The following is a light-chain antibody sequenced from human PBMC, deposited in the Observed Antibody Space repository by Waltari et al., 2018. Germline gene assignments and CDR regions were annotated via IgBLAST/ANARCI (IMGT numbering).Light chain of an antibody. V-gene: IGKV3-11*01. Sequence: EIVLTQSLATLSLSPGERVTFSCRASQGISRYVAWYQQKPGQAPRLLIYDASNRATGIPARFSGSGYGTDFTLTISSLEPEDFAIYYCQQRSTWPPVYTFGQGTKLEI. CDR1: QGISRY. CDR2: DAS. J-gene: IGKJ2*01. CDR3: QQRSTWPPVYT.